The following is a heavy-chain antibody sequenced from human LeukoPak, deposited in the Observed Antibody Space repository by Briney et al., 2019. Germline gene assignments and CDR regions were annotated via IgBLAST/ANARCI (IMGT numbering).Heavy chain of an antibody. CDR1: GGSFSGYY. V-gene: IGHV4-34*01. J-gene: IGHJ3*02. D-gene: IGHD4-11*01. CDR2: INNGGTT. Sequence: SETLSLTCAVYGGSFSGYYWTYIRQPPGKGLEWIGEINNGGTTNSNPSLKSRVTISVDASKNQFSLKLSSVTAADTALYYCARRRTTRAFDIWGQGTMVTVSS. CDR3: ARRRTTRAFDI.